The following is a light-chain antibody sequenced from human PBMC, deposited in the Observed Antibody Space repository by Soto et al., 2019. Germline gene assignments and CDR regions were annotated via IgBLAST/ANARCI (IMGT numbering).Light chain of an antibody. V-gene: IGKV3-20*01. CDR2: GAS. Sequence: EIVLTQSPGTLSLSPGERATLSCRASQSVSSTYIAWYQQNPGRAPRLLIYGASSRATGIPDRFSGSGSGTDFTLTISRLEPEDFAVYFCQQYGRAPPFTFGQGTKGEIK. CDR3: QQYGRAPPFT. J-gene: IGKJ2*01. CDR1: QSVSSTY.